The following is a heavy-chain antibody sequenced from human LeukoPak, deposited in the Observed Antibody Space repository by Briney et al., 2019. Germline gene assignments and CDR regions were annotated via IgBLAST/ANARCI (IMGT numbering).Heavy chain of an antibody. J-gene: IGHJ4*02. CDR2: ISYDGSNK. CDR3: AKGRGDVDY. Sequence: GRSLRLSCAASGFTFSSYGMHWVRQAPGKGLEWVAVISYDGSNKYYADSVKGRFTISRDNSKNTLYLQMNSLRAEDTAVYYCAKGRGDVDYWGQGTLVTVSS. D-gene: IGHD3-10*01. CDR1: GFTFSSYG. V-gene: IGHV3-30*18.